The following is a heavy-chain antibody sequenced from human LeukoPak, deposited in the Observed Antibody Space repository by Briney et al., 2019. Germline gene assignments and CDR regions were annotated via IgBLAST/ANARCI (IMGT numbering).Heavy chain of an antibody. CDR1: GTSISGSNYY. CDR3: ARYDYGVNFDL. J-gene: IGHJ4*02. CDR2: IYFSGST. V-gene: IGHV4-61*02. Sequence: KPSETLSLTCTVSGTSISGSNYYWAWIRQPAGKELEWIGRIYFSGSTNYNPSLKSRVSLSVHTSRNQFSLKLNSVTAADTAVYYCARYDYGVNFDLWGQGTLVIVSS. D-gene: IGHD4-17*01.